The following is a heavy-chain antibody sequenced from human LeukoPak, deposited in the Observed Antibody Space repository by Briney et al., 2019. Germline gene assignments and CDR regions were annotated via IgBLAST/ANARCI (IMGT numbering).Heavy chain of an antibody. D-gene: IGHD3-16*01. CDR3: AKGGGSTAFDI. CDR1: GFTFSSYA. V-gene: IGHV3-23*01. J-gene: IGHJ3*02. CDR2: ISGGGGST. Sequence: GGSLRRSCAASGFTFSSYAMSWVRQAPGKGLEWVSAISGGGGSTYYADSVKGRFTISRDNSKSTLFLQMNSLRAEDTAVYYCAKGGGSTAFDIWGQGTVVTVSS.